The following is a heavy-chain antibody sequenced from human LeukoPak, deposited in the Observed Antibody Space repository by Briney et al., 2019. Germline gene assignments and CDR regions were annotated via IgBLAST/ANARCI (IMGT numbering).Heavy chain of an antibody. CDR2: IYYSGST. CDR3: ARDDFWSGYYTFRY. CDR1: GGSVSSGSYY. Sequence: PSETLSLTCTVSGGSVSSGSYYWSWIRQPPGKGLEWIGYIYYSGSTNYNPSLKSRVTISVDTSKNQFSLKLSSVTAADTAVYYCARDDFWSGYYTFRYWGQGTLVTVSS. V-gene: IGHV4-61*01. J-gene: IGHJ4*02. D-gene: IGHD3-3*01.